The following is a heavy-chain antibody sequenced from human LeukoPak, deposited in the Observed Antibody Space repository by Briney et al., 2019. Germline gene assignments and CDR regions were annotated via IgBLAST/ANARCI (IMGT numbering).Heavy chain of an antibody. J-gene: IGHJ5*02. CDR3: ARGLWFGELLSWFDP. CDR1: GYSISSGYY. V-gene: IGHV4-38-2*02. CDR2: IYHSGST. Sequence: SETLSLTCTVSGYSISSGYYWGWIRQPPGKGLEWIGSIYHSGSTYYNPSLKSRVTISVDTSKNQFSLKLSSVTAADTAVYYCARGLWFGELLSWFDPWGQGTLVTVSS. D-gene: IGHD3-10*01.